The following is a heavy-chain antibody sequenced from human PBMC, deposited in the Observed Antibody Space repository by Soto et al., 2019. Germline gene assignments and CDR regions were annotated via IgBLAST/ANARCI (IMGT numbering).Heavy chain of an antibody. CDR2: IYHSGST. V-gene: IGHV4-4*02. CDR3: ARIAVAGKDYYYYGMDV. CDR1: GGSISSSNW. Sequence: SETLSLTCAVSGGSISSSNWWSWVRQPPGKGLEWIGEIYHSGSTNYNPSLKSRVTISVDKSKNQFSLKLSSVTAADTAVYYCARIAVAGKDYYYYGMDVWGQGTTVTVYS. J-gene: IGHJ6*02. D-gene: IGHD6-19*01.